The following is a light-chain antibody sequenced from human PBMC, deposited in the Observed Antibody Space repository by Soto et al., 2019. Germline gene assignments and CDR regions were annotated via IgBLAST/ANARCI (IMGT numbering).Light chain of an antibody. J-gene: IGLJ1*01. V-gene: IGLV2-14*03. CDR3: SAYTVSRTYV. CDR2: NVY. CDR1: SSDVGAYNF. Sequence: QSALTQPASVFGSPGQSITISCTGTSSDVGAYNFVSWHQQHPGKAPKLMIYNVYDRPSGISYRFSGSKSGNTASLTISGLQGEDEADYYCSAYTVSRTYVFGTGTKVTVL.